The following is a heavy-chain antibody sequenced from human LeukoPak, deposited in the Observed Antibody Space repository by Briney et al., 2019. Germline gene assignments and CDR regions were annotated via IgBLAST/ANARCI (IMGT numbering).Heavy chain of an antibody. CDR3: ASDASSSSWGYYFDY. CDR2: ISYDGSNK. D-gene: IGHD6-13*01. V-gene: IGHV3-30-3*01. Sequence: GGSLRLSCAASGFTFSSYAMHWVRQAPGKGLEWVAVISYDGSNKYYADSVKGRFTISRDNSKNTLYLQMNSLRAEDTAVYYCASDASSSSWGYYFDYWGQGTLVTVSS. CDR1: GFTFSSYA. J-gene: IGHJ4*02.